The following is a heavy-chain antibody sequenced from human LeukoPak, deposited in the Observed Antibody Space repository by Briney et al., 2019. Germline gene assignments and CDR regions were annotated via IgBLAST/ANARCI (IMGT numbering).Heavy chain of an antibody. D-gene: IGHD3-9*01. J-gene: IGHJ5*02. CDR3: ASVLRYFDWPTRFDP. V-gene: IGHV1-18*01. CDR2: ISAYNGNT. CDR1: GYTFTSYG. Sequence: ASVKVSCKASGYTFTSYGIGWVRQAPGQGLEWMGWISAYNGNTNYAQKLQGRVTMTTDTSTSTAYMEMRSLRSDDTAVHYCASVLRYFDWPTRFDPWGQGTLVTVSS.